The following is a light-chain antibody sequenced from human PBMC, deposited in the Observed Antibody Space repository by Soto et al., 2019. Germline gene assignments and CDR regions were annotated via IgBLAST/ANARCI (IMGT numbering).Light chain of an antibody. CDR1: SSNIGNNY. CDR2: DNN. V-gene: IGLV1-51*01. CDR3: VTGDSSLSAV. Sequence: QSVLTQPPSVSAAPGQKVTISCSGSSSNIGNNYVSWYQQLPGTAPKLLIYDNNKRPSGIPDRFSGSKSGTAATLGITGLQAGDEADYYCVTGDSSLSAVFGTGTKVTVL. J-gene: IGLJ1*01.